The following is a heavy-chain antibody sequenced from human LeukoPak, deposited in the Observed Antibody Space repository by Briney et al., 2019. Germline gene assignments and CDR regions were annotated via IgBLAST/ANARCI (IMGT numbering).Heavy chain of an antibody. D-gene: IGHD3-3*01. Sequence: GGSLRLSCAASGFTFSSYAMHWVRQAPGKGLEWVAVISYDGSNKYYADSVKGRFTISRDNSKNALYLQMNSLRAEDTAVYYCARDVIRFIDYWGQGTLVTVSS. V-gene: IGHV3-30-3*01. CDR1: GFTFSSYA. CDR2: ISYDGSNK. CDR3: ARDVIRFIDY. J-gene: IGHJ4*02.